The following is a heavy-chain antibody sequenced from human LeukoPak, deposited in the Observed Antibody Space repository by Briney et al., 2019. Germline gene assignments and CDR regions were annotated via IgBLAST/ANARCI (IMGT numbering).Heavy chain of an antibody. D-gene: IGHD4-23*01. CDR2: INPSGGST. Sequence: ASVKVSCKASGYTFTSYYMHWVRQAPAQGLEWMGIINPSGGSTSYAQKFQGRVTMTRDTSTSPFYMELSSLRSEDTAVYYGARGFTVVSYGGGFDPWGQGTLVTVSS. J-gene: IGHJ5*02. CDR1: GYTFTSYY. V-gene: IGHV1-46*01. CDR3: ARGFTVVSYGGGFDP.